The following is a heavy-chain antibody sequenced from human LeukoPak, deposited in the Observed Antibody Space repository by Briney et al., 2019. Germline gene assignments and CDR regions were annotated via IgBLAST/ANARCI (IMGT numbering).Heavy chain of an antibody. Sequence: ASVKVSCKASGYTFTGYYMHWVRQAPGQGLEWVGWINPNSGGTKYAQKFQGRVTMTRDTSISTAYMELSRLRSDDTAVYYCARGAGVATRYYYYYMDVWGKGTTVTVSS. CDR3: ARGAGVATRYYYYYMDV. V-gene: IGHV1-2*02. J-gene: IGHJ6*03. D-gene: IGHD5-12*01. CDR1: GYTFTGYY. CDR2: INPNSGGT.